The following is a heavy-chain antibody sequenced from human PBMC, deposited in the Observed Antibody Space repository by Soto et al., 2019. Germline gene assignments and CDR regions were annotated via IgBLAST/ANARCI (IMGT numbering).Heavy chain of an antibody. V-gene: IGHV3-23*01. Sequence: GGSLRLSCAASGFSCSSYDMSWVRQAPAKGLEWVSTILVGGSTHYPDSVNGRFTISRDNTKNTEFLQMNNLTAGDTAAYYCWKATATGGGAFDICGQGTMVTVSS. CDR3: WKATATGGGAFDI. CDR2: ILVGGST. D-gene: IGHD2-8*02. J-gene: IGHJ3*02. CDR1: GFSCSSYD.